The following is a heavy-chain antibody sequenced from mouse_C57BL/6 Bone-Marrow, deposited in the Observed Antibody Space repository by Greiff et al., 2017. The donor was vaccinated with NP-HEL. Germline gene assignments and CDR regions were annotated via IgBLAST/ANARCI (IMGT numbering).Heavy chain of an antibody. Sequence: DVKLVESGEGLVKPGGSLKLSCAASGFTFSSYAMSWVRQTPEKRLEWVATISDGGSYTYYPDNVKGRFTISRDNAKNNLYLQMSHLKSEDTAMYYCARDGYYGDYWGQGTTLTVSS. D-gene: IGHD2-3*01. CDR3: ARDGYYGDY. J-gene: IGHJ2*01. V-gene: IGHV5-4*01. CDR2: ISDGGSYT. CDR1: GFTFSSYA.